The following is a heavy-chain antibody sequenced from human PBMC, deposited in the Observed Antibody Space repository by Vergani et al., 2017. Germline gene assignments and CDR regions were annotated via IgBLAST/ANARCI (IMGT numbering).Heavy chain of an antibody. D-gene: IGHD4-23*01. CDR1: GGSFNTYY. CDR3: ARGDYGGPKSDAFDV. J-gene: IGHJ3*01. Sequence: QVQLEESGPGLVKPSETLSLTCTVSGGSFNTYYWSWIRQSPGKGLEWIGYIYSTGSTNYNPSFNSRVTMSVDTSKNQFSLKLRSVTAADTAVYFCARGDYGGPKSDAFDVWGQGTVVTVSS. CDR2: IYSTGST. V-gene: IGHV4-59*13.